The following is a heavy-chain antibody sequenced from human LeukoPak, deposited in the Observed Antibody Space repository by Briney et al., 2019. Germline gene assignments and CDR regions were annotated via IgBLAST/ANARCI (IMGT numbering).Heavy chain of an antibody. CDR1: VFTFSSYS. D-gene: IGHD6-13*01. CDR2: ICSSSSYI. V-gene: IGHV3-21*01. CDR3: ARVGSSSLSYYFDY. J-gene: IGHJ4*02. Sequence: GRCLRLSCAASVFTFSSYSMNWVRQAPGKGLEWVSSICSSSSYIYYADTVKGRFTISRDNAKNSLYLQMNSLRAEDTAVYYCARVGSSSLSYYFDYWGQGTLVTVPS.